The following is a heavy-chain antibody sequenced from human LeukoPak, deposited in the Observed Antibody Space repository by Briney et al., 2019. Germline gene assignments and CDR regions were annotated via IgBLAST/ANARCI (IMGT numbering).Heavy chain of an antibody. CDR2: IYYSGST. D-gene: IGHD6-13*01. CDR1: GGSISSSSYY. Sequence: SETLSLTCTVSGGSISSSSYYWGWIRQPPGKGLEWIGSIYYSGSTYYNPSLKSRVTISVDTSKNQFSLKLSSVTAADTAVYYCASTLAAADYWGQGTLVTVSS. V-gene: IGHV4-39*07. J-gene: IGHJ4*02. CDR3: ASTLAAADY.